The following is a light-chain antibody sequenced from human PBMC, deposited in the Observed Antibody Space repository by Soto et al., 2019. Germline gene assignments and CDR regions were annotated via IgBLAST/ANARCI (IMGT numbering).Light chain of an antibody. CDR1: NSNIGNNY. Sequence: QSVLTQPPSVSAAPGQKVTVSCSGSNSNIGNNYVSWYQQLPGTAPKLFIYDNNKRPSGIPDRFSGSKSGTSDTLGITGLQTGDEADYYCGTWDSSLSAVVFGGGTKVTVL. CDR2: DNN. CDR3: GTWDSSLSAVV. J-gene: IGLJ2*01. V-gene: IGLV1-51*01.